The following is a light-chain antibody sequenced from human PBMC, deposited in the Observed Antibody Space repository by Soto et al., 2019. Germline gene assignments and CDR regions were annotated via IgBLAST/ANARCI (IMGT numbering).Light chain of an antibody. CDR1: QSVSSSY. CDR3: QQYGSSPSLT. J-gene: IGKJ4*01. Sequence: EIVLTQSPGTLSLSPGERATLSCRASQSVSSSYLAWYQQKPGQAPRLLIYGASSRATGIPDRFSGSGSGTDSTLTISRLEPEDFAVYYCQQYGSSPSLTFGGGTKGDIK. V-gene: IGKV3-20*01. CDR2: GAS.